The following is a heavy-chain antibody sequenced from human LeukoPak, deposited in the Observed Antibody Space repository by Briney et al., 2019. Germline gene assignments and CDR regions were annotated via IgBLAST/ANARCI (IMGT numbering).Heavy chain of an antibody. V-gene: IGHV1-18*01. CDR2: ISVYNGNT. CDR1: GYTFTSYD. CDR3: ARGGDYCSGGSCYFDY. Sequence: GASVKVSCKASGYTFTSYDITWVRQAPGQGFEWMGRISVYNGNTNYAQKLQGRVTMTTDTSTSTAYMELRSLGSADTAVYYCARGGDYCSGGSCYFDYWGQGTLVTVSS. J-gene: IGHJ4*02. D-gene: IGHD2-15*01.